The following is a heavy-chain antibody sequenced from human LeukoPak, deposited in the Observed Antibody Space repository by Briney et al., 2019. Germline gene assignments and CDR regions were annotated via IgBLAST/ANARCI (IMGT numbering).Heavy chain of an antibody. CDR3: ARALIGDYDKLDY. CDR1: GFTFSSYS. Sequence: GGSLRLSCAASGFTFSSYSMNWARQAPGKGLEWVSYISSSSSTIYYADSVKGRFTISRDNAKNSLYLQMNSLRAEDTAVYHCARALIGDYDKLDYWGQGTLVTVSS. CDR2: ISSSSSTI. D-gene: IGHD4-17*01. V-gene: IGHV3-48*01. J-gene: IGHJ4*02.